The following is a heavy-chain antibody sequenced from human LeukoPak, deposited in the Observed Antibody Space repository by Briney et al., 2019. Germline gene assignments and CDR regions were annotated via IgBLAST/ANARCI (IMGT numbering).Heavy chain of an antibody. CDR2: ISGSGSST. D-gene: IGHD6-19*01. Sequence: GSLRLSCAASGFTFSSYAMSWVRQAPGKGLEWVSPISGSGSSTYYADSVKGRFTISIDNSKNTLYLQMNSLRAEDTAVYYCAKGVAVASPYYFDYWGQGTLVTVSS. J-gene: IGHJ4*02. CDR3: AKGVAVASPYYFDY. V-gene: IGHV3-23*01. CDR1: GFTFSSYA.